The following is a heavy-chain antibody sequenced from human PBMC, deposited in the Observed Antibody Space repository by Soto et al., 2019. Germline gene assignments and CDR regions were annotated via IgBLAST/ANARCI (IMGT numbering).Heavy chain of an antibody. CDR2: IKQDGSEK. J-gene: IGHJ5*02. D-gene: IGHD6-13*01. Sequence: EGALRLSCADSGFTFSSYWMSWVRQAPGKGLEWVANIKQDGSEKYYVDSVKGRFTISRDNAKNSRYLQMNRLRAEDTAVYYCAREMLGYSSSWYQGDWFDPWGQGTLVTVSS. CDR1: GFTFSSYW. V-gene: IGHV3-7*03. CDR3: AREMLGYSSSWYQGDWFDP.